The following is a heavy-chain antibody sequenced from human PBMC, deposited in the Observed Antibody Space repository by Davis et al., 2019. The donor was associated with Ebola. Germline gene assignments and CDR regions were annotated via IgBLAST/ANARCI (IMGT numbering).Heavy chain of an antibody. Sequence: AASVKVSCKASGGTFSSYAISWVRQAPGQGLEWMGGIIPIFGTANYAQKLQGRVTMTTDTSTSTAYMELRSLRSDDTAVYYCARGDCSGGSCYSFDYWGQGTLVTVSS. CDR1: GGTFSSYA. D-gene: IGHD2-15*01. J-gene: IGHJ4*02. CDR2: IIPIFGTA. CDR3: ARGDCSGGSCYSFDY. V-gene: IGHV1-69*05.